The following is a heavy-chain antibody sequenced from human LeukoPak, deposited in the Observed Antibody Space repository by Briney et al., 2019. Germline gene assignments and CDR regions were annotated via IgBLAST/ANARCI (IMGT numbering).Heavy chain of an antibody. J-gene: IGHJ4*02. Sequence: SQTLSLTCAISGDSVSSNSAAWNWIRQSPLRGLEWLGRTYYRSKWYNDYAVSVKSRITINPDTSKNQFSLQLNSVTPEDTAVYYCARVSGGIVARPPHFDYWGQGTLVTVSS. V-gene: IGHV6-1*01. CDR1: GDSVSSNSAA. CDR2: TYYRSKWYN. D-gene: IGHD6-6*01. CDR3: ARVSGGIVARPPHFDY.